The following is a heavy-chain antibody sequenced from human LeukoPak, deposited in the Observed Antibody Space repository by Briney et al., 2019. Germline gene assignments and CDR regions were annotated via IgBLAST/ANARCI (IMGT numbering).Heavy chain of an antibody. V-gene: IGHV4-59*01. D-gene: IGHD3-22*01. Sequence: SETLSLTCTVSGGSISHYYWTWIRQPPGKGLEWIGYIYYSDVANYNPSLKSRVSISVDTSKNQFSLRLSSVTAADTAVYYCARSSEGRYYYDSSGFSYYYYYMDVWGKGTTVTISS. CDR2: IYYSDVA. CDR3: ARSSEGRYYYDSSGFSYYYYYMDV. J-gene: IGHJ6*03. CDR1: GGSISHYY.